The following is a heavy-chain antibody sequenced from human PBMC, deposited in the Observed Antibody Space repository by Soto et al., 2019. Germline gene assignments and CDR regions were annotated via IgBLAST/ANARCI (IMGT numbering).Heavy chain of an antibody. CDR2: TRSNGEYT. CDR3: AKESMSVAVSASRVYGMDV. Sequence: PGGAPRPSFSTFGFTLPSYNMLLGPQAPGEGLGWVSTTRSNGEYTYYADSVKGRFTVSRDNSQNALFLEMSSLRAEDTAVYYCAKESMSVAVSASRVYGMDVWGQGTTVTVSS. D-gene: IGHD6-6*01. V-gene: IGHV3-23*01. CDR1: GFTLPSYN. J-gene: IGHJ6*02.